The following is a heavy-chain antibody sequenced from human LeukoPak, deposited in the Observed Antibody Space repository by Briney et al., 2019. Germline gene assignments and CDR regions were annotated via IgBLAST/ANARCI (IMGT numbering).Heavy chain of an antibody. J-gene: IGHJ4*02. V-gene: IGHV3-21*01. Sequence: GSLRLSCAASGFTFSNYAMNWVRQAPGKGLEWVSSFGTRSSSIYYAHSVTGRFIVSRDNAKNSLFLQMNSLRAEDTAVYYCARENDQGFDYWGQGTLVTVSS. CDR3: ARENDQGFDY. D-gene: IGHD3-16*01. CDR2: FGTRSSSI. CDR1: GFTFSNYA.